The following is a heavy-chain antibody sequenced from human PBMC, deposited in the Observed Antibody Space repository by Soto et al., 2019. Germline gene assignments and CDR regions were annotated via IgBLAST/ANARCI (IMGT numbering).Heavy chain of an antibody. CDR1: GFTFSSYG. J-gene: IGHJ3*02. Sequence: GGSLRLSCAASGFTFSSYGMHWVRQAPGKGLEWVAVISYDGSNKYYADSVKGRFTISRDNSKNTLYLQMNSLRAEDTAVYYCAKDPNDFWSGGVDAFDIWGQGTMVTVSS. CDR2: ISYDGSNK. V-gene: IGHV3-30*18. CDR3: AKDPNDFWSGGVDAFDI. D-gene: IGHD3-3*01.